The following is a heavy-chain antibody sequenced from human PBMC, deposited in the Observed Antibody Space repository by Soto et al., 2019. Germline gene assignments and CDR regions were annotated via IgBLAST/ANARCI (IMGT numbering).Heavy chain of an antibody. J-gene: IGHJ4*02. CDR3: ARSGHNSGFFYYDY. Sequence: QITLKESGPTLVKVTQTVTLTCTFSGFSLSNTGVGVGWIRQPPGKALEGLALINWNDDKRYNPSLKNRLTIAKDTSKNQVVLTMTNMDPVDTATYYCARSGHNSGFFYYDYWGQGILITVSS. CDR1: GFSLSNTGVG. CDR2: INWNDDK. D-gene: IGHD3-22*01. V-gene: IGHV2-5*01.